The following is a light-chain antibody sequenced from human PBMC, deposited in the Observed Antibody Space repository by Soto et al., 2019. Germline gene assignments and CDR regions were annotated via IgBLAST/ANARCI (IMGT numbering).Light chain of an antibody. CDR3: SSYTGGNPSYV. Sequence: QSALTQPPSVSGSPGQSVTISCTGTSSDVGSYNRVFWYRQPPGTAPKLMIYEVTIRPSGVSDRFSGSKSGNTASLTVSGLQAEDEADYYCSSYTGGNPSYVFGTGTKLTVL. CDR2: EVT. CDR1: SSDVGSYNR. V-gene: IGLV2-18*02. J-gene: IGLJ1*01.